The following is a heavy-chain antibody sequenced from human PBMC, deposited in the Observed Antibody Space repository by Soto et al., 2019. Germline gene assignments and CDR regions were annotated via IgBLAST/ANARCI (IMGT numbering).Heavy chain of an antibody. Sequence: GESLKIACQGSGCSFPSYWISWVRQTPGKGLEWMGRIDPSDSYTNYSTSFQGHVTISADKSISTAYLQWSSLKASDTAMYYCARRWFSSSSPMWFDPWGQGTLVTVS. V-gene: IGHV5-10-1*01. J-gene: IGHJ5*02. D-gene: IGHD6-6*01. CDR2: IDPSDSYT. CDR3: ARRWFSSSSPMWFDP. CDR1: GCSFPSYW.